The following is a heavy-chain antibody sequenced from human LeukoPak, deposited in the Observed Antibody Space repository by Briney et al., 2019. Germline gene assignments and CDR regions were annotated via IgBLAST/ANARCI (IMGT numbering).Heavy chain of an antibody. D-gene: IGHD5-18*01. Sequence: PGGSLGLSCAASGFTFSSYAMSWVRQALGKGLEWVSAISGSGGSTYYADSVKGRFTISRDNSKNTLYLQMNSLRAEDTAVYYCARVAAYSYGYPGWFDPWGQGTLVTVSS. CDR3: ARVAAYSYGYPGWFDP. CDR2: ISGSGGST. J-gene: IGHJ5*02. CDR1: GFTFSSYA. V-gene: IGHV3-23*01.